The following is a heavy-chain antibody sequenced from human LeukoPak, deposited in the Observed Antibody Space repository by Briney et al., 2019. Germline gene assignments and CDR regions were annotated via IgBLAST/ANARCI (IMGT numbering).Heavy chain of an antibody. CDR2: IYPGDSDT. V-gene: IGHV5-51*01. CDR3: ARRRDGYNYVGTDY. J-gene: IGHJ4*02. Sequence: GESLKISCKGSGYNFTNYWIGWVRQMPGKGLEWIGIIYPGDSDTTYSLSFQGQVTISADKSISTAYLQWSSLKASDTAMYYCARRRDGYNYVGTDYWGQGTLVTVSS. CDR1: GYNFTNYW. D-gene: IGHD5-24*01.